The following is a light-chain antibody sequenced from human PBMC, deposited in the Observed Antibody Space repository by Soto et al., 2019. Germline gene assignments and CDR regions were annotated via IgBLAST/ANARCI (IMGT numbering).Light chain of an antibody. CDR2: GAS. CDR3: QQYNNWPPWT. J-gene: IGKJ1*01. CDR1: QSVSSN. V-gene: IGKV3-15*01. Sequence: EIVMTQSPATLSVSPGERATLSCRASQSVSSNLAWYQHKPGQAPRLLIYGASTRATGIPARFSGSGSGTEFTLTISSLQSEDFAVYYCQQYNNWPPWTFGPGTKVEIK.